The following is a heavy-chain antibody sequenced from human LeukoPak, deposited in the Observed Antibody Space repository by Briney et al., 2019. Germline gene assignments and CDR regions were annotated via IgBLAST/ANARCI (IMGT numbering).Heavy chain of an antibody. D-gene: IGHD4-17*01. CDR1: GYTFTGYY. CDR2: INPNSGGT. J-gene: IGHJ4*02. Sequence: ASVTVSCKASGYTFTGYYMHWVRQAPGQGLEWMGWINPNSGGTNYAQKFQGRVTMTRDTSINTAYMELSRLRSDDTAVYYCARDDPDDYGDIGDDYWGQGTLVTVSS. CDR3: ARDDPDDYGDIGDDY. V-gene: IGHV1-2*02.